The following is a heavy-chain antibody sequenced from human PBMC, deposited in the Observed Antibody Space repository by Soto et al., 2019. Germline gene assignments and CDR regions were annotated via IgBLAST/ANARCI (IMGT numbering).Heavy chain of an antibody. J-gene: IGHJ6*02. CDR3: ARMPTFTVAGNGMDV. V-gene: IGHV2-70*11. CDR2: IDWDDDK. Sequence: GSGPTLVNPTQTLTLTCTFSGFSLSTSGMCVSWIRQPPGKALEWLARIDWDDDKYYSTSLKTRLTISKDTSKNQVVLTMTNMDPVDTATYYCARMPTFTVAGNGMDVWGQGTTVTVSS. D-gene: IGHD6-19*01. CDR1: GFSLSTSGMC.